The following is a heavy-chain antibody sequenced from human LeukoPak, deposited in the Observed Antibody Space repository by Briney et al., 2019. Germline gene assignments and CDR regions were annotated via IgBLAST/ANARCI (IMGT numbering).Heavy chain of an antibody. CDR1: GFTFDDYG. J-gene: IGHJ6*03. Sequence: PGGSLRLSCAASGFTFDDYGMSWVRQAPGKGLEWVSGINWNGGSTGYADSVKGRFTISRDNAKNSLYLQMNSLRAEDTAVYYCAKGSRLYYYYYMDVWGKGTTVTVSS. V-gene: IGHV3-20*04. CDR3: AKGSRLYYYYYMDV. CDR2: INWNGGST.